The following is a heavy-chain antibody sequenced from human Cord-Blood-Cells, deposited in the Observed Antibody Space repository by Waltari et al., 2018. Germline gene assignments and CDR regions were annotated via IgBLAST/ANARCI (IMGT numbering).Heavy chain of an antibody. CDR1: GGSISSSSYY. J-gene: IGHJ4*02. CDR2: IYYSGST. Sequence: LQLQESGPGLVKPSETLSLTCTVSGGSISSSSYYWGWIRQPPGKGLEWIGSIYYSGSTYYNPSLKSRVTISVDTSKNQFSLKLSSVTAADTAVYYCARRCSSTSCYFRVDYWGQGTLVTVSS. CDR3: ARRCSSTSCYFRVDY. V-gene: IGHV4-39*01. D-gene: IGHD2-2*01.